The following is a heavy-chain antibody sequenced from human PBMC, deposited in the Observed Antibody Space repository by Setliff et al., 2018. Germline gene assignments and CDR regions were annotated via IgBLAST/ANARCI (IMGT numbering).Heavy chain of an antibody. CDR2: ISAYNGNT. CDR3: ARHGDASFYYDILTGHSPPYYFDY. V-gene: IGHV1-18*01. J-gene: IGHJ4*02. CDR1: GYTFSNFG. D-gene: IGHD3-9*01. Sequence: ASVKVSCKASGYTFSNFGFSWVRQAPGQGLEWMGWISAYNGNTNYAQRLRGRVTMTTDTSTNTAYMELRSLRSDDTAVYYCARHGDASFYYDILTGHSPPYYFDYWGQGTLVTVSS.